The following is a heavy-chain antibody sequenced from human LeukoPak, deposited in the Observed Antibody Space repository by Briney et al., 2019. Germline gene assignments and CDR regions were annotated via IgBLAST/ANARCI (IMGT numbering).Heavy chain of an antibody. V-gene: IGHV3-7*01. Sequence: PGGYLRLSCAASGFTFSKSRTSKFLQAPGKGLELEDGIRDDGSVKDYVDSVKGRFTISRDNAKNSLYLQMNSLRAEDTAVYYCATYTNWVAGDVWGQGTTVSVSS. J-gene: IGHJ6*02. CDR3: ATYTNWVAGDV. D-gene: IGHD1-1*01. CDR1: GFTFSKSR. CDR2: IRDDGSVK.